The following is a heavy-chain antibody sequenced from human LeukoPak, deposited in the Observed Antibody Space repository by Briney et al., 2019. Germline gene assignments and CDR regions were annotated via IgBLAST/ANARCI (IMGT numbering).Heavy chain of an antibody. Sequence: ASVKVSCKASGYTFTNYGISWVRQAPGQGLEWMGWISTYNENTNYAQKLQGRVTMTTDTSTSTAYMELRSLRSGDTAVYYCARDVGSSWYGVDYWAREPWSPSPQ. CDR2: ISTYNENT. J-gene: IGHJ4*02. CDR1: GYTFTNYG. D-gene: IGHD6-13*01. CDR3: ARDVGSSWYGVDY. V-gene: IGHV1-18*01.